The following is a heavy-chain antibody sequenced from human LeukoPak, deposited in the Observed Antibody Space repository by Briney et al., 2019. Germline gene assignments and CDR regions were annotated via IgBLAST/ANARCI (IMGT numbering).Heavy chain of an antibody. CDR3: ARSLTGGSGNYYYFDY. D-gene: IGHD3-10*01. CDR2: ITGSGGST. J-gene: IGHJ4*02. Sequence: GGSLRLSCAASGFTFSSYAVSWVRQMPGKGLEWVSTITGSGGSTYYAASVQGRFTISRDNSNNTLCLQMNSLRAEDTAVYYCARSLTGGSGNYYYFDYWGQGTLVTVSS. CDR1: GFTFSSYA. V-gene: IGHV3-23*01.